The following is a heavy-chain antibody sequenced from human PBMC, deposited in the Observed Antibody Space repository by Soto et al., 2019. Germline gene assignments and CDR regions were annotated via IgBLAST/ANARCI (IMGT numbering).Heavy chain of an antibody. CDR3: ARLSTYYYDSSGYYYFRDVYYYYGMDV. D-gene: IGHD3-22*01. CDR2: IYYSGST. CDR1: GGSISSSSYY. J-gene: IGHJ6*02. V-gene: IGHV4-39*01. Sequence: SETLSLTCTVSGGSISSSSYYWGWIRQPPGKGLEWIGSIYYSGSTYYNPSLKSRVTISVDTSKNQFSLKLSSVTAADTAVYYCARLSTYYYDSSGYYYFRDVYYYYGMDVWGQGTTVTVSS.